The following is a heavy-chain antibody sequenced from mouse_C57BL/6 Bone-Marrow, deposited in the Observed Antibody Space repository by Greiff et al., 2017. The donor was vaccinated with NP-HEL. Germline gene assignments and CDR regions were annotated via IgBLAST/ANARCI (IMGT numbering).Heavy chain of an antibody. V-gene: IGHV1-50*01. CDR3: ATSRLLLLDY. Sequence: QVQLQQSGAELVKPGASVKLSCKASGYTFTSYWMQWVKQRPGQGLEWIGEIDPSDSYTNYNQKFKGKATLTVDTSSSTAYMQLSSLTSEDSAVYYCATSRLLLLDYWGQGTTLTVSS. D-gene: IGHD2-1*01. CDR1: GYTFTSYW. CDR2: IDPSDSYT. J-gene: IGHJ2*01.